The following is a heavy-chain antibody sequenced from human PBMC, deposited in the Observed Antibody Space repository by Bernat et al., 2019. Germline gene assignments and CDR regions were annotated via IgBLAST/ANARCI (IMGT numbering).Heavy chain of an antibody. CDR3: ARVREVDSSSYYYYYGMDV. CDR1: GFTFSSYA. Sequence: QVQLVESGGGVVQPGRSLRLSCAASGFTFSSYAMHWVRQAPGKGLEWVAVISYDGSNKYCADSVKGRLTISRDNSKNTLYLQMNSLRAEDTAVYYCARVREVDSSSYYYYYGMDVWGQGTTVTVSS. J-gene: IGHJ6*02. CDR2: ISYDGSNK. V-gene: IGHV3-30-3*01. D-gene: IGHD6-6*01.